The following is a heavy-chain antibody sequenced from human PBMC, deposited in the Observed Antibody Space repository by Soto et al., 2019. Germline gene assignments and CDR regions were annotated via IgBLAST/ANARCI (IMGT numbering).Heavy chain of an antibody. V-gene: IGHV3-66*01. CDR1: GFTVSSNY. Sequence: EVQLVESGGGLVQPGGSLRLSCAASGFTVSSNYMSWVRQAPGKGLEWVSVIYSGGSTYYADSVKGRFTISRDNSKKTSYLRMNSLRAEDTAVYYCARWGGGTTPFDYWGQGTLVTVSS. CDR3: ARWGGGTTPFDY. CDR2: IYSGGST. J-gene: IGHJ4*02. D-gene: IGHD1-1*01.